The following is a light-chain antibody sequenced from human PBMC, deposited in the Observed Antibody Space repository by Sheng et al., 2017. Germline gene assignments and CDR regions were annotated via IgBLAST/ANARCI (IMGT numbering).Light chain of an antibody. CDR3: QQRSNWPPA. J-gene: IGKJ4*01. CDR2: GAS. Sequence: ENLLTQSPGTLSLSPGERATLSCRASLTVNTNYLAWYQKRPGQAPRVLIYGASNRATGIPDRFSGSGSGRDFTLTISSLEPEDFAVYYCQQRSNWPPAFGGGTKVEIK. V-gene: IGKV3-11*02. CDR1: LTVNTNY.